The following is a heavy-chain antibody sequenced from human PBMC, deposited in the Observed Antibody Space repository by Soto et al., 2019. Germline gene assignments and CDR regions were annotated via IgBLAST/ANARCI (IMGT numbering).Heavy chain of an antibody. V-gene: IGHV3-23*01. Sequence: EVHLLESGGGLVQPGGSLRLSCAASGFPFSSYAMSWVRQAPGQGLEWVSGISGSGAGTYYADSVQGRFTISRDNSENMLDLVMNSLRAEATAVYYGATSRYWSGGSGYGLPYYYGMAVWGQGTTVTVSS. CDR2: ISGSGAGT. CDR3: ATSRYWSGGSGYGLPYYYGMAV. D-gene: IGHD2-15*01. J-gene: IGHJ6*02. CDR1: GFPFSSYA.